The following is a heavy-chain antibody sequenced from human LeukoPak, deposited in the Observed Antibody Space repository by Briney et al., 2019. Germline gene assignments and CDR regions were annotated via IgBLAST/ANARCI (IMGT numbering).Heavy chain of an antibody. CDR2: IYYSGST. Sequence: PSETLSLTCTVSGGSISSYYWSWIRQPPGKGLEWIGYIYYSGSTNYNPSLKSRVTISVDKSISTAYLQWSSLKASDTAMYYCARHGDYYDSGNYYTPPGYYGMDVWGQGTTVTVSS. D-gene: IGHD3-10*01. CDR1: GGSISSYY. CDR3: ARHGDYYDSGNYYTPPGYYGMDV. V-gene: IGHV4-59*08. J-gene: IGHJ6*02.